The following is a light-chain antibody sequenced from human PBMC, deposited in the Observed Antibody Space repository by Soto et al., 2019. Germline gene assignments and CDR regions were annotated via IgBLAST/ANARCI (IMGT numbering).Light chain of an antibody. CDR2: GAS. CDR3: QQYARSPYT. V-gene: IGKV3-20*01. J-gene: IGKJ2*01. Sequence: EIVLTQSPGTLSLSPGERAILSCRASQTVTSGYLAWYQQRPGQAPRLLIFGASNRATDIPDKLSGSGSGTDFTLTSSGLEPEDFALFYCQQYARSPYTFGQGTNLEI. CDR1: QTVTSGY.